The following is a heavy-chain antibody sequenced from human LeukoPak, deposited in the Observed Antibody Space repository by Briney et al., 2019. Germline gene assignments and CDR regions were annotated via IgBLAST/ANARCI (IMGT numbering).Heavy chain of an antibody. J-gene: IGHJ3*01. Sequence: GGSLRLSCAASDFTYSSYWMTWVRQAPGKGLEWVANIKQDGSGEYYLDSVKGRFTISRDNAKNSLYLQMNSLRAEDTAVYYCARVRGPYSGSGVKAIFDLWGQGTMVTVSS. D-gene: IGHD1-26*01. CDR2: IKQDGSGE. CDR1: DFTYSSYW. V-gene: IGHV3-7*01. CDR3: ARVRGPYSGSGVKAIFDL.